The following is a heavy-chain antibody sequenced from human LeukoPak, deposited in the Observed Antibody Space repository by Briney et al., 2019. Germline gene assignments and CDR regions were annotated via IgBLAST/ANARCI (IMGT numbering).Heavy chain of an antibody. CDR2: INPNSGGT. J-gene: IGHJ4*02. D-gene: IGHD5-24*01. CDR3: ARDREMATITAFDY. CDR1: GYTFTGYY. Sequence: ASVKASCKASGYTFTGYYMHWVRQAPGQGLEWMGWINPNSGGTNYAQKFQGRVTMTRDTSISTAYMELSRLRSDDTAVYYCARDREMATITAFDYWGQGTLVTVSS. V-gene: IGHV1-2*02.